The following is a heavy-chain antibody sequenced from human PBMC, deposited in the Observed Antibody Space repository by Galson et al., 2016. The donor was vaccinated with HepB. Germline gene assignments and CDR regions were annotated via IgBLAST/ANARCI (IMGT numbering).Heavy chain of an antibody. CDR3: ARENYDILTGYGPCEH. CDR1: GFSISSYS. V-gene: IGHV3-48*02. D-gene: IGHD3-9*01. CDR2: ISTGSTTI. Sequence: SLRLSCAASGFSISSYSMNWVRQAPGKGLEWVSYISTGSTTIYYADSVKGRFTISRDNAKNSLYLQMNRLRDEDTAVYYCARENYDILTGYGPCEHWGQGTLVTVSA. J-gene: IGHJ4*02.